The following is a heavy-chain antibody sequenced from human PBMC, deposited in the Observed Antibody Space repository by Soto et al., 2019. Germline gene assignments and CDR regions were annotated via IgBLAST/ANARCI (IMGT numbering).Heavy chain of an antibody. CDR1: GYTFTSYY. CDR2: INPSGSST. Sequence: QVQLVQSGAEVKKPGASVKVSCKASGYTFTSYYMHWVRQAPGQGLEWMGIINPSGSSTSYAQKCQGRVTMTRDTSTSTVYMELSSLRSEDTAVYYCARDKVEMATIHYGMDVWGQGTTVTVSS. J-gene: IGHJ6*02. CDR3: ARDKVEMATIHYGMDV. D-gene: IGHD5-12*01. V-gene: IGHV1-46*03.